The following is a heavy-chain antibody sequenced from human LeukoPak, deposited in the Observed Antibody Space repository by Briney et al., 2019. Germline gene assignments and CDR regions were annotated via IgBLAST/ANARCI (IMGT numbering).Heavy chain of an antibody. CDR2: VYWDNAL. D-gene: IGHD5-24*01. CDR1: CSAPATADVG. J-gene: IGHJ4*02. CDR3: AHSDVTAGAMASAYFDY. Sequence: AGPTHSKLTQPDTPTCTIACSAPATADVGVGWIRQPPGKALECHAVVYWDNALRYSPSLRSRLTVTKDTSTNQVVLRITNMDARDAATYYCAHSDVTAGAMASAYFDYWGQGTLVTVSS. V-gene: IGHV2-5*02.